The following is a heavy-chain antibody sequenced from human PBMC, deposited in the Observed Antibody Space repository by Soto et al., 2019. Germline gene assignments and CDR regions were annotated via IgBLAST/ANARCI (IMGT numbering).Heavy chain of an antibody. Sequence: VGSLRLSCLASGFIFRSYAMHWVRQAPGKGLEWVAVITYDGANGHYADFVRGRFAISRDNSKSTLFLQMNSLRPEDTAVYYCARAFSGSYPNFDYWGQGTLVTVSS. CDR2: ITYDGANG. CDR1: GFIFRSYA. D-gene: IGHD1-26*01. J-gene: IGHJ4*02. CDR3: ARAFSGSYPNFDY. V-gene: IGHV3-30*09.